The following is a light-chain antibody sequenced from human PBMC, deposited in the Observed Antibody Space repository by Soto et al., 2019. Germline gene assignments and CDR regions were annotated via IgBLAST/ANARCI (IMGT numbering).Light chain of an antibody. CDR2: KAS. Sequence: DIQMTQSPSTLSASVGDRVTITCRASQSISTWLAWYQQKPGKAPKLLIYKASSLESGVPSRFSRSGSGTEFTLTISSLQPDDFATYYCQHYYSYPYTFGQGTKLEIK. J-gene: IGKJ2*01. CDR3: QHYYSYPYT. V-gene: IGKV1-5*03. CDR1: QSISTW.